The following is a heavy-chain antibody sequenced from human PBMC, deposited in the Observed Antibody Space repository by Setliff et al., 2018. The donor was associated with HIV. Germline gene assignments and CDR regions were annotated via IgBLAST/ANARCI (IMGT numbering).Heavy chain of an antibody. V-gene: IGHV4-38-2*02. CDR3: ARHLAMGGIQLWFVDDYFDY. J-gene: IGHJ4*02. D-gene: IGHD5-18*01. Sequence: PSETLSLTCTVSGSSISSNYYWAWIRQAPGKGLEWIGCIDAGANTYYIPSLKSRATISIDTSKNQLSLKLRSVTAADTAVYYCARHLAMGGIQLWFVDDYFDYWGQGTLVTAPQ. CDR1: GSSISSNYY. CDR2: IDAGANT.